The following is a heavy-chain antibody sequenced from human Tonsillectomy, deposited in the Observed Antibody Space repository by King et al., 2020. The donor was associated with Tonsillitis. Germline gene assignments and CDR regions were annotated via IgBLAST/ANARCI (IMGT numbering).Heavy chain of an antibody. V-gene: IGHV4-34*01. Sequence: VQLQQWGAGLLKPSETLSLTCAVYGGSFSGYYWSWIRQPPGKGLEWIGEINHSGSTNYNPSLKSRVTISVDTSKNQFSPKLSSVTAADTAVYYCARVSGIQLWLSQTGAFDYWGQGTLVTVSS. CDR2: INHSGST. CDR1: GGSFSGYY. D-gene: IGHD5-18*01. J-gene: IGHJ4*02. CDR3: ARVSGIQLWLSQTGAFDY.